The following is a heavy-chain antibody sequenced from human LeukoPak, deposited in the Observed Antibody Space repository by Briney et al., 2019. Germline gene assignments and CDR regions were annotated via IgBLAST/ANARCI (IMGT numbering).Heavy chain of an antibody. V-gene: IGHV3-23*01. CDR2: ISGSGGST. CDR3: AKVGGYYYGSGSSTGSYYFDY. Sequence: GGSLRLSCAASGFTFSSYSMNWVRQAPGKGLEWVSAISGSGGSTYYADSVKGRFTISRDNSKNTLYLQMNSLRAEDTAVYYCAKVGGYYYGSGSSTGSYYFDYWGQGTLVTVSS. D-gene: IGHD3-10*01. CDR1: GFTFSSYS. J-gene: IGHJ4*02.